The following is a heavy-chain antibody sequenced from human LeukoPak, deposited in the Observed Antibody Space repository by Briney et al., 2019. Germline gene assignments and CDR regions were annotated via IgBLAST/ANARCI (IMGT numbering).Heavy chain of an antibody. CDR3: ARDRGAAAGTAYFDY. J-gene: IGHJ4*02. CDR1: GFTFSNAW. V-gene: IGHV4-4*02. Sequence: PGGSLRLSCAASGFTFSNAWMSWVRQAPGKGLEWIGEIYHSGSTNYNPSLKSRVTISVDKSKNQFSLKLSSVTAADTAVYYCARDRGAAAGTAYFDYWGQGTLVTVSS. CDR2: IYHSGST. D-gene: IGHD6-13*01.